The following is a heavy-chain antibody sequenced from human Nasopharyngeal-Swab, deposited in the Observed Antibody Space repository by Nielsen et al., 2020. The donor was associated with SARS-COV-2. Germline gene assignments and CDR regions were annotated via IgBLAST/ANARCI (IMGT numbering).Heavy chain of an antibody. CDR3: ARTAGYYYMDV. V-gene: IGHV4-59*01. CDR2: IYYIGST. Sequence: SETLSLTCTVSGGSISSDYWSWIRQPPGKGLEWIGYIYYIGSTNYNPSLKSRVTISVDTSKNQFSLKLNSVTAADTAVYYCARTAGYYYMDVWGKGTTVTVSS. CDR1: GGSISSDY. D-gene: IGHD6-13*01. J-gene: IGHJ6*03.